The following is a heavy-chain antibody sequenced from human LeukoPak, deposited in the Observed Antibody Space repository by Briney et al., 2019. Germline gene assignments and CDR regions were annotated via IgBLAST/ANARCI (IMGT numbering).Heavy chain of an antibody. J-gene: IGHJ6*02. D-gene: IGHD2-2*01. CDR3: ARVPNSDCSSTSCENYYYYYGMDV. V-gene: IGHV3-21*01. CDR2: ISSDSRDI. CDR1: GFTFSTYS. Sequence: GGSLRLSCAASGFTFSTYSMNWVRQAPGKGLEWVSSISSDSRDIYYADSMKGRFTISRDNAKNSLYLQMNSLRAEDTAVYYCARVPNSDCSSTSCENYYYYYGMDVWGQGTTVTVSS.